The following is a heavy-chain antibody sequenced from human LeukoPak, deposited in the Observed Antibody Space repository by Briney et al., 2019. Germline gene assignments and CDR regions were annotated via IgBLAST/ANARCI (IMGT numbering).Heavy chain of an antibody. D-gene: IGHD3-9*01. J-gene: IGHJ4*02. CDR2: IKQDGSEK. CDR1: GFTFSSYW. Sequence: GGSLRLSGAASGFTFSSYWMSWVRQAPGKGLEWVANIKQDGSEKYYVDSVKGRFTISRDNAKNSLYLQMNSLRAEDTAVYYCARVLRGYDILTGYSAIDYWGQGTLVTVSS. V-gene: IGHV3-7*03. CDR3: ARVLRGYDILTGYSAIDY.